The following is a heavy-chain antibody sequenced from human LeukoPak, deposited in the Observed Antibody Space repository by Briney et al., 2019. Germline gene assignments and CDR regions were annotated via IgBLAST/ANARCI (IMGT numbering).Heavy chain of an antibody. Sequence: GGSLRLSCAASGFSFSRYSLSWVRQAPGKGLEWISLISSSTTYIYYADSVKGRFTISRDNAKNSVFLQMTSLRAEDTAVYYCARDLGSTFEGSGSYPVYNWFDPWGQGTLVTVSS. CDR1: GFSFSRYS. CDR2: ISSSTTYI. D-gene: IGHD3-10*01. CDR3: ARDLGSTFEGSGSYPVYNWFDP. V-gene: IGHV3-21*01. J-gene: IGHJ5*02.